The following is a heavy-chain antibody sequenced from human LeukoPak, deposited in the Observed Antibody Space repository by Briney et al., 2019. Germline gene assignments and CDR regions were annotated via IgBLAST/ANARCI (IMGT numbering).Heavy chain of an antibody. CDR2: VRYDGSNT. CDR3: AKDRSGNFDY. V-gene: IGHV3-30*02. Sequence: PGGSLRLSCAASGFTFSSYGMHWVRQAPGKGLEWVAFVRYDGSNTYYADSVKGRFTISRDNSKNTLYLQMNSLRAEDTAVYYCAKDRSGNFDYWGQGTLATVSS. D-gene: IGHD3-3*01. CDR1: GFTFSSYG. J-gene: IGHJ4*02.